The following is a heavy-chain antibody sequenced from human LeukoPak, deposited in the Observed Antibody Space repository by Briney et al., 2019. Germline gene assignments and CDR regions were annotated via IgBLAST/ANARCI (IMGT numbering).Heavy chain of an antibody. D-gene: IGHD2-2*01. V-gene: IGHV3-48*01. J-gene: IGHJ4*02. CDR3: ASCSSTNCY. Sequence: GGSLRLSCAASGFTFSSFSMNWVRQAPGKGLEWVSFITGSSSTIYYADSVKGRLTISRDNAKNSLYLQMNSLRAEDTAVYYCASCSSTNCYWGQGTLVTVSS. CDR2: ITGSSSTI. CDR1: GFTFSSFS.